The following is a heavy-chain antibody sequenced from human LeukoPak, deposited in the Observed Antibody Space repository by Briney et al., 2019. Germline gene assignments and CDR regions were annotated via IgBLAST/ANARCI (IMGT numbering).Heavy chain of an antibody. CDR3: PKDPFGGVYTPGVLDI. CDR2: IRYDGSSK. CDR1: GFTVSSNY. D-gene: IGHD3-16*01. V-gene: IGHV3-30*02. J-gene: IGHJ3*02. Sequence: QPGGSLRLSCAASGFTVSSNYMSWVRQAPGKGPEWVAFIRYDGSSKYYADSVKGRFTISRDNSKNTLYLQMNSLRAEDTAVYYCPKDPFGGVYTPGVLDIGAQGKMVTVSS.